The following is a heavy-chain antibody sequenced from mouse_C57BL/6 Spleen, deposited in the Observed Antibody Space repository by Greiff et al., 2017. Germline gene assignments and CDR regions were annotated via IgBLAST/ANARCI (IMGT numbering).Heavy chain of an antibody. CDR1: GYTFTSYW. Sequence: QVQLQQPGAELVRPGSSVKLSCKASGYTFTSYWMRWVKQRPIQGLEWIGNIDPSDSETHYNQKFKEKATSTVDKSSSTAYIQLSSLTSEDSAVYYCARGVLRRAFAYWGRGTLVTVSA. V-gene: IGHV1-52*01. CDR3: ARGVLRRAFAY. CDR2: IDPSDSET. J-gene: IGHJ3*01. D-gene: IGHD2-12*01.